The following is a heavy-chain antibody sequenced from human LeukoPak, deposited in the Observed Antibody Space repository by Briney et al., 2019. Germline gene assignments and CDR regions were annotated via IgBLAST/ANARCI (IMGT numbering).Heavy chain of an antibody. Sequence: GGSLRLSCAASGXTVSSNYMTWVRQAPGRGLEWVSAISRGDSTYYAASVKGRFTISRDNSKNTLYLQMNSLRAEDTAMYYCARDLNYGDYWGQGTLVTVSS. CDR1: GXTVSSNY. CDR2: ISRGDST. V-gene: IGHV3-53*01. J-gene: IGHJ4*02. CDR3: ARDLNYGDY.